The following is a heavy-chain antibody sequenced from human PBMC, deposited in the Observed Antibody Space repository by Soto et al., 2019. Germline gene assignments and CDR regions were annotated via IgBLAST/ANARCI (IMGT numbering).Heavy chain of an antibody. CDR2: IKSKTDGGTT. CDR3: TTDTINPTRILWFPNWFDP. V-gene: IGHV3-15*01. Sequence: PGGSLRLSCAASGFTFSNAWMSWVRQAPWKGLEWVGRIKSKTDGGTTDYAAPVKGRFTISRDGSKNTLYLQMNSLKTEDTAVYYCTTDTINPTRILWFPNWFDPWGQGTLVTVSS. D-gene: IGHD2-15*01. CDR1: GFTFSNAW. J-gene: IGHJ5*02.